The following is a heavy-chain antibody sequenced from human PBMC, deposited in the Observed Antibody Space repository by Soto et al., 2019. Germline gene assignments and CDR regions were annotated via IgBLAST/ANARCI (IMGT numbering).Heavy chain of an antibody. Sequence: SETLSLTCTVSGGSISSSSYYWGWIRQPPGKGLEWIGSMYYGGSAYYNPSLGSRVTISVDTSKNQLSLKLTSVTAADTAAYYCARTLQLAAATDYYYYMDVWGKGTTVTVAS. CDR3: ARTLQLAAATDYYYYMDV. CDR1: GGSISSSSYY. CDR2: MYYGGSA. D-gene: IGHD1-1*01. J-gene: IGHJ6*03. V-gene: IGHV4-39*01.